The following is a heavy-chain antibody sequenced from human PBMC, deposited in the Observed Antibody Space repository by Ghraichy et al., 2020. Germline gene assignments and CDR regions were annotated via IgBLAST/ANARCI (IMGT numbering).Heavy chain of an antibody. V-gene: IGHV1-18*01. CDR1: GYSFIADG. J-gene: IGHJ4*02. CDR3: ARRGPIYLDY. Sequence: ASVKVSCKAPGYSFIADGFSWIRQAPGQGLEWMGWINVHTGIIDYAQKVQDRVTMTIDKSTSTAYMELRSLRSDDTAVYYCARRGPIYLDYWGQGTLVTVSS. D-gene: IGHD3-10*01. CDR2: INVHTGII.